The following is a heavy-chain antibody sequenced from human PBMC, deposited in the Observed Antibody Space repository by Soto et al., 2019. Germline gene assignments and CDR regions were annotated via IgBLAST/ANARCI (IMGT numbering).Heavy chain of an antibody. D-gene: IGHD6-19*01. Sequence: SLRLSCTASGFTFGDYVMSWVRQAPGKGLEWVGFIRSKAYGGTTEYAASVKGRFTISRDDSKSIAYLQMNSLKTEDTAVYYCTRHPGIAVPYWGQGTLVTVSS. V-gene: IGHV3-49*04. J-gene: IGHJ4*02. CDR2: IRSKAYGGTT. CDR1: GFTFGDYV. CDR3: TRHPGIAVPY.